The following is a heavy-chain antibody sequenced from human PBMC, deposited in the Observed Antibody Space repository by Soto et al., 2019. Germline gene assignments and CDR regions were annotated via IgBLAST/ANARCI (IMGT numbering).Heavy chain of an antibody. CDR3: ARSAITLFGVVSIPPHYYSEMDV. V-gene: IGHV1-69*01. Sequence: QVQLVQSGAEVKKPGSSVKVSCKASGCTFNRYAISWVRQAPGQGLEWMGGIIPIFGIGNDAQRFQGRVTITADESTGTAYMELSSLRSEDTGVYYCARSAITLFGVVSIPPHYYSEMDVWGQGTTVNVSS. D-gene: IGHD3-3*01. J-gene: IGHJ6*02. CDR1: GCTFNRYA. CDR2: IIPIFGIG.